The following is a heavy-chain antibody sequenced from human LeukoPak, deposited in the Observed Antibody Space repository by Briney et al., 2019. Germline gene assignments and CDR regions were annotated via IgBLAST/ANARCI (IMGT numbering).Heavy chain of an antibody. V-gene: IGHV3-30-3*01. Sequence: GGSLRLSCAVSGFSFSSHAMHWVRQAPGKGLEWVADMSYYEGDKYYADSVKGRFTISIDNSKNMLYLQMDSLRAEDTAVYYCARQSTYYYDSSGYYSPDAFDIWGQGTMVTVSS. CDR1: GFSFSSHA. J-gene: IGHJ3*02. D-gene: IGHD3-22*01. CDR3: ARQSTYYYDSSGYYSPDAFDI. CDR2: MSYYEGDK.